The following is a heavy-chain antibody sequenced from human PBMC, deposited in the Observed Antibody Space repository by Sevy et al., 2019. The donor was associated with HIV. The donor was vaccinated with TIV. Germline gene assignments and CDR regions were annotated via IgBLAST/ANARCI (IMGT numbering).Heavy chain of an antibody. V-gene: IGHV3-33*01. D-gene: IGHD3-22*01. Sequence: GGSLRLSCAASGFTFSNYGMHWVRQAPGKGLEWVAVRWNDGSNKYYADSVKGRFTISRDNSKNTLYLQMNSLRVEDTAVYFCARGGDFNDRSAKRDFDHWGQGTLVTVSS. J-gene: IGHJ4*02. CDR1: GFTFSNYG. CDR2: RWNDGSNK. CDR3: ARGGDFNDRSAKRDFDH.